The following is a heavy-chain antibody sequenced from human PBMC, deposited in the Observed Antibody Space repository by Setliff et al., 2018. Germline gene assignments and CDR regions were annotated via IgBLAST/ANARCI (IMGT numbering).Heavy chain of an antibody. Sequence: GGSLRLSCAASGFTFGSYAMTWVRQAPGKGLEWVANIKQDGSEKYYVDSVKGRFTISRDNAKNSLYLQMNSLRAEDTAVYYCAREQFVGDYWGQGTLVTVSS. J-gene: IGHJ4*02. CDR3: AREQFVGDY. V-gene: IGHV3-7*03. D-gene: IGHD3-10*01. CDR2: IKQDGSEK. CDR1: GFTFGSYA.